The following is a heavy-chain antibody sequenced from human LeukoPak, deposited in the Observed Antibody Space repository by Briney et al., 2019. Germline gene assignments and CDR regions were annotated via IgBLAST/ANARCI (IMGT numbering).Heavy chain of an antibody. V-gene: IGHV3-7*01. CDR1: GFTFSSYW. J-gene: IGHJ4*02. CDR3: ARVGYCSTTSCYWRAFDY. D-gene: IGHD2-2*01. Sequence: GSLRLSCAASGFTFSSYWMSWVRQAPGKGLEWVANINQDGSEQYYVDSAKGRFTISRDNTKNSLYLQMNSLRAEDTAVYYCARVGYCSTTSCYWRAFDYWGQGTLVTVSS. CDR2: INQDGSEQ.